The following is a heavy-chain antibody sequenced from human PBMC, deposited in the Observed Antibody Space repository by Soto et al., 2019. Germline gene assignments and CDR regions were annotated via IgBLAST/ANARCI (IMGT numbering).Heavy chain of an antibody. J-gene: IGHJ4*02. CDR1: GGTFGNSA. V-gene: IGHV1-69*01. Sequence: QVKLVQSGAEVKKPGSSVKVSCKASGGTFGNSAISWVRQDPGQGLEWMGGIIPVFGTVNYAQKFEGRVTITADESRSTVIMEMSRLTSEDTAVYYCAKVMAAAGYDSWGQGTLVTVSS. CDR3: AKVMAAAGYDS. CDR2: IIPVFGTV. D-gene: IGHD3-16*01.